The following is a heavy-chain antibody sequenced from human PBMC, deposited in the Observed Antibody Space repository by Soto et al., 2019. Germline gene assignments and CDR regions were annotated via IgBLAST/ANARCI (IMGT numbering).Heavy chain of an antibody. J-gene: IGHJ4*02. Sequence: QINLKESGPTLVKPTQTLTLTCSFSGFLLTTAGVGVGWVRQSPGEALGWLALIYWDDDERYSPSLKTKLTITKDTSKNQVVLKMTNMAPVDTATYYCAHSRNLITEDAQVGDFDYWGQGTLVTVSS. CDR3: AHSRNLITEDAQVGDFDY. CDR2: IYWDDDE. D-gene: IGHD3-10*01. CDR1: GFLLTTAGVG. V-gene: IGHV2-5*02.